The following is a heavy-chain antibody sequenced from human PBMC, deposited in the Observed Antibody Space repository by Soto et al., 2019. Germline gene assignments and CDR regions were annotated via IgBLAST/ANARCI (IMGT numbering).Heavy chain of an antibody. CDR3: ARARGYDSSGYFDY. Sequence: PSETLSLTCAVYGGSFSGYYWSWIRQSPGKGLEWIGEIYHSGSTNYNPSLKSRVTISVDKSKNQFSLKLSSVTAADTAVYYCARARGYDSSGYFDYWGQGTLVTVSS. D-gene: IGHD3-22*01. CDR1: GGSFSGYY. J-gene: IGHJ4*02. CDR2: IYHSGST. V-gene: IGHV4-34*01.